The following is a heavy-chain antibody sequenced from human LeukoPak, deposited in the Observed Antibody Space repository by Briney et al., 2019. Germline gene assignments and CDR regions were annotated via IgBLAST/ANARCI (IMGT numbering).Heavy chain of an antibody. CDR2: MNPNSGNT. CDR3: ARVRCSSTSCYFDAFDI. J-gene: IGHJ3*02. V-gene: IGHV1-8*01. CDR1: GYTFTSYD. Sequence: ASVKVSCKASGYTFTSYDISWVRQATGQGLEWMGWMNPNSGNTGYAQKFQGRVTMTRNTSISTAYMELSSLRSEDTAVYYCARVRCSSTSCYFDAFDIWGQGTMVTVSS. D-gene: IGHD2-2*01.